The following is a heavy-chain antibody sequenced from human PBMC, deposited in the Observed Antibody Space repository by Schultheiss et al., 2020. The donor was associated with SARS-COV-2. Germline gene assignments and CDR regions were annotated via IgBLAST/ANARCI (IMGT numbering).Heavy chain of an antibody. CDR1: GFTFSSYA. V-gene: IGHV3-64*01. CDR3: ARAGYCSGGSCYYYYGMDV. J-gene: IGHJ6*02. Sequence: GSLRLSCAASGFTFSSYAMHWVRQAPGKGLEYVSAISSNGGSTYYANSVKGRFTISRDNSKNTLYLQMGSLRAEDMAVYYCARAGYCSGGSCYYYYGMDVWGQGTTVTVSS. CDR2: ISSNGGST. D-gene: IGHD2-15*01.